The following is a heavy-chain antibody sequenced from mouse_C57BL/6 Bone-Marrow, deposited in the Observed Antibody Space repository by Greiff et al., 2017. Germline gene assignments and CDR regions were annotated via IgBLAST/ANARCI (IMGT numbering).Heavy chain of an antibody. CDR3: ATGGNYAWFAY. J-gene: IGHJ3*01. Sequence: QVHVKQSGAELARPGTSVKLSCKASGYTFTSYWMHWVKQRPGQGLEWIGYINPSSGYTKYNQKFKGKATLTADKSSSTAYMQLSSRSYEDYAVYYCATGGNYAWFAYWGQGTLVTVSA. CDR1: GYTFTSYW. V-gene: IGHV1-7*01. CDR2: INPSSGYT. D-gene: IGHD2-1*01.